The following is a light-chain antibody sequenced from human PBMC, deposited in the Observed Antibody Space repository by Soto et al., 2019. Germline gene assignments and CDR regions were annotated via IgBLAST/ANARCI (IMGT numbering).Light chain of an antibody. CDR3: QHYNSYSEA. V-gene: IGKV1-5*03. CDR2: KAS. Sequence: DIPLTQSPSTLSASAGGGIHIXWRASQTISSWLAWYQQKPGKAPKLLIYKASTLKSGVPSRFSGSGSGTEFTLTISSLQPDDFATYYCQHYNSYSEAFGQGTKVDI. J-gene: IGKJ1*01. CDR1: QTISSW.